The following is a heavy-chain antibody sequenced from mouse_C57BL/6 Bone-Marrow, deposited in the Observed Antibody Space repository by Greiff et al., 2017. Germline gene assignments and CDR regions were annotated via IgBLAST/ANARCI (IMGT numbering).Heavy chain of an antibody. J-gene: IGHJ2*01. V-gene: IGHV1-82*01. CDR1: GYAFSSSW. Sequence: QVQLKQSGPELVKPGASVKLSCKASGYAFSSSWMTWVKQRPGKGLEWIGRIYPGDGDTNYNGTFKGKVTLTADKSSSTAYMQRSSLTSEDSAVYFCARTPYGNYFDYWGQGTTLTVSS. CDR3: ARTPYGNYFDY. CDR2: IYPGDGDT. D-gene: IGHD2-1*01.